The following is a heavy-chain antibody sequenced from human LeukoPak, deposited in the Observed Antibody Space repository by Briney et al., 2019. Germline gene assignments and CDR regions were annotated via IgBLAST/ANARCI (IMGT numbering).Heavy chain of an antibody. CDR3: ARDLVTVTKGFDI. V-gene: IGHV4-59*11. CDR2: ISYIGGT. J-gene: IGHJ3*02. Sequence: SETLSLTCAVFADSFSSHYWTWIRQPPGKGLEWIGYISYIGGTNYNPSLKSRVTISIDTSKNQFSLKLSSVTAADTAVYYCARDLVTVTKGFDIWGQGTMVSVSS. D-gene: IGHD4-17*01. CDR1: ADSFSSHY.